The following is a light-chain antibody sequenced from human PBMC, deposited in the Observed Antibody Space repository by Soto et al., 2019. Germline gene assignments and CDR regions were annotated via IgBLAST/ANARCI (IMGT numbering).Light chain of an antibody. CDR1: QSITNY. J-gene: IGKJ4*01. V-gene: IGKV1-39*01. Sequence: DIQMTQSPSSLSASVGDRVTITCRASQSITNYLNWYQQKPGKAPKLLIYAASNLQSGVPSRFSGRGSGTDFTLTISSLQPEDFASYYCQQTYSTPVTFGGGTKVEIK. CDR3: QQTYSTPVT. CDR2: AAS.